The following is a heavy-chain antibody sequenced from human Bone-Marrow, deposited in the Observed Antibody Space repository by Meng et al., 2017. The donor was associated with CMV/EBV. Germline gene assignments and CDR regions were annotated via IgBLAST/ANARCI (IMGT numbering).Heavy chain of an antibody. V-gene: IGHV4-4*02. CDR2: VFHSGST. Sequence: SETLSLTCTVSGGSISNNNWWSWFRQPPGKGLEWIGEVFHSGSTNYNPSLKSRVTISVDKSKNQFSLKLSSVTAADTAVYYCASITWPRMVTITYYFDHWGQGTQVTVSS. D-gene: IGHD5-24*01. CDR1: GGSISNNNW. CDR3: ASITWPRMVTITYYFDH. J-gene: IGHJ4*02.